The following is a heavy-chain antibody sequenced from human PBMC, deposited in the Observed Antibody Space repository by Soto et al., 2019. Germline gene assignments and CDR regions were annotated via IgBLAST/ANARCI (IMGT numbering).Heavy chain of an antibody. D-gene: IGHD3-10*01. J-gene: IGHJ4*02. CDR3: ARHNYGSGSTYFDY. V-gene: IGHV4-59*08. Sequence: PSETLSLTCTVSGGSISSYYWSWIRQPPGKGLEWIGYIYYSGSTNYNPSLKSRVTISVDTSKNQFSLKLNSITAEDTVVYYCARHNYGSGSTYFDYWGQGTLVTVSS. CDR2: IYYSGST. CDR1: GGSISSYY.